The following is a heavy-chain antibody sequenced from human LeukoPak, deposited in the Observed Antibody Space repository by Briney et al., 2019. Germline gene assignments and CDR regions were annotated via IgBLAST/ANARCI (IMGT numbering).Heavy chain of an antibody. CDR1: GGSISSSSYY. CDR2: IYYSGST. J-gene: IGHJ5*02. D-gene: IGHD4-17*01. CDR3: ARQEDGDSSWFDP. Sequence: SETLSLTCTVSGGSISSSSYYWGWIRQPPGKGLEWIGSIYYSGSTYYNPSLKSRVTISVDTSKNQFSLKPSSVTAADTAVYYCARQEDGDSSWFDPWGQGTLVTVSS. V-gene: IGHV4-39*01.